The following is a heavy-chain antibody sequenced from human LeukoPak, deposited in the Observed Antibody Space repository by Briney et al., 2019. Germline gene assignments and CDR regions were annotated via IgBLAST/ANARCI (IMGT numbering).Heavy chain of an antibody. V-gene: IGHV4-38-2*02. CDR1: GYSISSGYY. CDR2: IYHSGST. Sequence: SETLSLTCTVSGYSISSGYYWGWIRQPPGKGLEWIGSIYHSGSTYYNPSLKSQVTISVDTSKNQFSLKLSSVTAADTAVYYCARGPTVSDCWGQGTLVTVSS. D-gene: IGHD4-11*01. CDR3: ARGPTVSDC. J-gene: IGHJ4*02.